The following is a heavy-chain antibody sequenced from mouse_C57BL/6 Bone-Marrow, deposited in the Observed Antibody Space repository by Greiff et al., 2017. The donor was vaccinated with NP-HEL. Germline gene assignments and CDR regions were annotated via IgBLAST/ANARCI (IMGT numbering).Heavy chain of an antibody. CDR1: GYTFTSYT. CDR2: INPSSGYT. Sequence: VQVVESGAELARPGASVKMSCKASGYTFTSYTMHWVKQRPGQGLEWIGYINPSSGYTKYNQKFKDKATLTADKSSSTAYMQLSSLTSEDSAVYYCARNGNYTYWGQGTTLTVSS. D-gene: IGHD2-1*01. J-gene: IGHJ2*01. CDR3: ARNGNYTY. V-gene: IGHV1-4*01.